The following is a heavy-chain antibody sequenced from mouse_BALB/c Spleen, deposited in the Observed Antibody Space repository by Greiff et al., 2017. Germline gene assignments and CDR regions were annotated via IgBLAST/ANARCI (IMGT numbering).Heavy chain of an antibody. CDR3: ARRIRYAMDY. V-gene: IGHV1S29*02. CDR1: GYTFTDYN. J-gene: IGHJ4*01. Sequence: VQLQQSGPELVKPGASVKISCKASGYTFTDYNMHWVKQSHGKSLEWIGYIYPYNGGTGYNQKFKSKATLTVDNSSSTAYMELRSLTSEDSAVYYCARRIRYAMDYWGQGTSVTVSS. CDR2: IYPYNGGT.